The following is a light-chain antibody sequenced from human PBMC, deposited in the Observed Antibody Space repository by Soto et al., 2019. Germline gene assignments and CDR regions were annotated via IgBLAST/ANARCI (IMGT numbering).Light chain of an antibody. Sequence: EVVLTQSPGTLSLSPGERATLYCRTSQSIVSTYLAWYQQKPGQAPRLLMYGTSSRATGIPDRFSGSGSVTDFTLTISRLEPEDFAIYYCQQYSGSPPRTFGQGTKVEIK. CDR1: QSIVSTY. CDR2: GTS. V-gene: IGKV3-20*01. J-gene: IGKJ1*01. CDR3: QQYSGSPPRT.